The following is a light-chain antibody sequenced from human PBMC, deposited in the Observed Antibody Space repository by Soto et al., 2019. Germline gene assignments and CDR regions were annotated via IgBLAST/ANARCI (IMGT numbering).Light chain of an antibody. CDR2: AAS. V-gene: IGKV3-20*01. CDR1: QSVSSTY. Sequence: EILLTQSPGTLSLSPGERATLSCRASQSVSSTYLAWYQQKPGQTPRLLIYAASRRATGIPDRFSGSGSGTDFTLTISRLEPEDFAVYYCQQYGSSPRTFGQGTKVEIK. J-gene: IGKJ1*01. CDR3: QQYGSSPRT.